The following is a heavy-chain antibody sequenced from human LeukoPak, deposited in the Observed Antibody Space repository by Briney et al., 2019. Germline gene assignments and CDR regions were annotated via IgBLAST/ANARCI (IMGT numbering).Heavy chain of an antibody. Sequence: GGSLRLSCAASGFTFSSYAMSWVRQAPGKGLEWVSVIYTGGTPYYADSVKGRFTISRDISKNTVYLQMNSLRVEDTAVYFCARGAATGPTLGLDYWGQGTLVTVSS. J-gene: IGHJ4*02. CDR3: ARGAATGPTLGLDY. D-gene: IGHD6-13*01. V-gene: IGHV3-23*03. CDR2: IYTGGTP. CDR1: GFTFSSYA.